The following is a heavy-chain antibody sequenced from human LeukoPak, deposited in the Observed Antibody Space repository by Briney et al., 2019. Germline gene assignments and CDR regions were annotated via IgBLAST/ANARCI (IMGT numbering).Heavy chain of an antibody. D-gene: IGHD2-2*01. CDR3: ARQETLVVPAATVYYFDY. CDR2: IYPGDSDT. V-gene: IGHV5-51*01. J-gene: IGHJ4*02. Sequence: GESLKISCKGSGYSFTSYWIGWVRQMPGKGLEWMGIIYPGDSDTRYSPSFQGQVTISADKSISTAYLQWSSLKASDTAMYYCARQETLVVPAATVYYFDYWGQGTLVTVSS. CDR1: GYSFTSYW.